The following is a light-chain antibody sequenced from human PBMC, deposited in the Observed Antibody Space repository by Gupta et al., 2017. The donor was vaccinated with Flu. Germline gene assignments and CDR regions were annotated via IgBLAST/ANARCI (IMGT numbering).Light chain of an antibody. V-gene: IGKV1-5*03. Sequence: SPPTLSASVGDRVTITCRASQSISGCLSWYQQKPGKAPKLLIYKASTLESGVPSRFSGSGFGTEFTLTISRLQPDDFATYYCQEYNSYWAFGQGTKVEIK. CDR1: QSISGC. CDR3: QEYNSYWA. J-gene: IGKJ1*01. CDR2: KAS.